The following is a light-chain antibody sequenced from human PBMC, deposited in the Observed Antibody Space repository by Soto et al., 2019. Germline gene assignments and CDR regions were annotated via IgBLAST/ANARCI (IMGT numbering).Light chain of an antibody. CDR2: AAS. CDR3: KQSYSTTCT. Sequence: DIQMTQSPSCLSAYAPDTVTTPCRPSQGISTYLNWYQQKPGKAPKLLIYAASSLQSGVPSRFSGSESETDFTLTISSLQTEDFANYYCKQSYSTTCTFGKGTKVDIK. J-gene: IGKJ1*01. CDR1: QGISTY. V-gene: IGKV1-39*01.